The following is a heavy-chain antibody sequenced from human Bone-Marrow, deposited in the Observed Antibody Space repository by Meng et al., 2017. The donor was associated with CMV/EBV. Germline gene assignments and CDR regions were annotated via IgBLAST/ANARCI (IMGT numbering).Heavy chain of an antibody. CDR1: DDSISSYY. CDR3: ARMMVVGGRTFFDN. CDR2: IYNSGST. J-gene: IGHJ4*02. D-gene: IGHD3-22*01. Sequence: SETLSLTCSVSDDSISSYYWSWIRQPPGKGLEWIGDIYNSGSTNYNPSLQSRVIISVDTSKNQFSLKVRSVTAADTAVYYCARMMVVGGRTFFDNWGQGTLVTVSS. V-gene: IGHV4-59*01.